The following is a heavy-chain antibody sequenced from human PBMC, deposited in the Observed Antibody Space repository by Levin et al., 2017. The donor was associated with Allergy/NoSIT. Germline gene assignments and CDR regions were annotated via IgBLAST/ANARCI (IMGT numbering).Heavy chain of an antibody. J-gene: IGHJ4*02. CDR3: ARLSGSYFSLPSDY. V-gene: IGHV1-18*01. CDR2: ISAYNGNT. CDR1: GYTFTSYG. Sequence: ASVKVSCKASGYTFTSYGISWVRQAPGQGLEWMGWISAYNGNTNYAQKLQGRVTMTTDTSTSTAYMELRSLRSDDTAVYYCARLSGSYFSLPSDYWGQGTLVTVSS. D-gene: IGHD1-26*01.